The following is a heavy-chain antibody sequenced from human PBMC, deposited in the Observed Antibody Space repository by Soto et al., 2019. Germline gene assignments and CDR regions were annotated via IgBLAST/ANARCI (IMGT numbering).Heavy chain of an antibody. CDR2: IIPIFGTA. J-gene: IGHJ6*02. CDR3: ARAFRTILGVLGYYYSMDV. Sequence: QVQLVQSGAEVKEPGSSVKVSCKASGGTFSSYAISWVRQAPGQGLEWMGGIIPIFGTANYAQKFQGRVTITADESTSTAYMELSSLRSEDTAVYYCARAFRTILGVLGYYYSMDVWGQGTTVTVSS. CDR1: GGTFSSYA. D-gene: IGHD3-3*01. V-gene: IGHV1-69*01.